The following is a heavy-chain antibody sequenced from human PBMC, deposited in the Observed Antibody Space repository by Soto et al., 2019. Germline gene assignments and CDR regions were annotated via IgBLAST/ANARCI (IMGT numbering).Heavy chain of an antibody. CDR3: AKGRYSSGWQLNSDY. D-gene: IGHD6-19*01. J-gene: IGHJ4*02. CDR2: IRGSGGST. Sequence: EVQLLESGGGLVQPGGSLRLSCAASGFTFSSYAMSWVRQAPGKGLEWVSAIRGSGGSTYYADSVKGRFTSSRDNSKNTLYLQMNSLRAEDTAVYYCAKGRYSSGWQLNSDYRGQGTLFTVSS. V-gene: IGHV3-23*01. CDR1: GFTFSSYA.